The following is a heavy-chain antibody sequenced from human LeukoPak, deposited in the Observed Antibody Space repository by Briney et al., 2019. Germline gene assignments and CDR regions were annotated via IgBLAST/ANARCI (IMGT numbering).Heavy chain of an antibody. D-gene: IGHD3-22*01. CDR1: GFTFSSYG. Sequence: PGGSLRLSCAASGFTFSSYGMHWVRQAPGKGLEWVAFIRYDGSNKYYADSVKGRFTISRDNAKNSLYLQMNSLRAEDTAVYYCARDFWDNYYDSSGPPRSRPLGAFDIWGQGTMVTVSS. CDR2: IRYDGSNK. V-gene: IGHV3-30*02. CDR3: ARDFWDNYYDSSGPPRSRPLGAFDI. J-gene: IGHJ3*02.